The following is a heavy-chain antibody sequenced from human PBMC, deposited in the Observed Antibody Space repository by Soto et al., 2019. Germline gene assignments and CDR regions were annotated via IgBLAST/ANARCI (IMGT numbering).Heavy chain of an antibody. J-gene: IGHJ4*02. Sequence: QVQLVQSGAEVKKPGASVKVSCKASGYTFTSYYMHWVRQAPGQGLEWMGIINPSGGSTSYAQKSQGRVTMPRDTSTSTVYMELRSLRSEDTAVYYCARAGDSTMDYFDYWGQGTLVTVSS. CDR1: GYTFTSYY. CDR2: INPSGGST. CDR3: ARAGDSTMDYFDY. V-gene: IGHV1-46*01. D-gene: IGHD4-17*01.